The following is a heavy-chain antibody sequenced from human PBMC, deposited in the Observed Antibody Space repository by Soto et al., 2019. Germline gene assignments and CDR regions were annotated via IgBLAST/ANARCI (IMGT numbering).Heavy chain of an antibody. CDR2: INWKSDI. Sequence: PGGSLRLSCAVSGFTFGDNAMHWVRQAPEKGLEWVSGINWKSDIGYADSVKGRFTISRDNSRNTLYLHMNSLRAEDTAIYYCAKTPRGRYRAYGICYPLDYWGQGSLVTVSS. V-gene: IGHV3-9*01. CDR3: AKTPRGRYRAYGICYPLDY. J-gene: IGHJ4*02. D-gene: IGHD2-8*01. CDR1: GFTFGDNA.